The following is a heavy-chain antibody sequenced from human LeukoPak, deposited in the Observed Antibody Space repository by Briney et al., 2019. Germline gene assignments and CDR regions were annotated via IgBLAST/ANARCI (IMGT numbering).Heavy chain of an antibody. V-gene: IGHV3-30*18. Sequence: GGSLRLSCAASGFTFSSYGMHWVRQAPGKGLEWVAVISYVGSNKYYADSVKGRFTIPRDNSKNTLYLQMNSLRAEDTAVYYCAKEMYSSSSWDWFDPWGQGTLVTVSS. CDR2: ISYVGSNK. J-gene: IGHJ5*02. CDR1: GFTFSSYG. D-gene: IGHD6-6*01. CDR3: AKEMYSSSSWDWFDP.